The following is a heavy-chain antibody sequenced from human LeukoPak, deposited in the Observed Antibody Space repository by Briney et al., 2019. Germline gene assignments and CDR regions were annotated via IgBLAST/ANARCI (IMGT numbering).Heavy chain of an antibody. CDR3: ARGSGLRYFDWLFY. V-gene: IGHV4-34*01. J-gene: IGHJ4*02. D-gene: IGHD3-9*01. Sequence: SETLSLTCTVSGGSISSYYWSWIRQPPGKGLEWIGEINHSGSTNYNPSLKSRVTISVDTSKNQFSLKLSSVTAADTAVYYCARGSGLRYFDWLFYWGQGTLVTVSS. CDR1: GGSISSYY. CDR2: INHSGST.